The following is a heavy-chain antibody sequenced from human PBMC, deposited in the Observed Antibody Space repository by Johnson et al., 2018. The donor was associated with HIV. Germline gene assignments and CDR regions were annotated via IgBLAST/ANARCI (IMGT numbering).Heavy chain of an antibody. CDR1: GFTFSSYW. D-gene: IGHD1-1*01. CDR2: INSDGSST. V-gene: IGHV3-74*01. Sequence: VQLVESGGGLVQPGASLRLSSPASGFTFSSYWLHWVRQAPGKGLVWVSRINSDGSSTSYADSVKGRFTISRDNAKKSLYLQMNSLRAEDTAVYYCARDGSNFGAFDIWGQGTMVTVSS. CDR3: ARDGSNFGAFDI. J-gene: IGHJ3*02.